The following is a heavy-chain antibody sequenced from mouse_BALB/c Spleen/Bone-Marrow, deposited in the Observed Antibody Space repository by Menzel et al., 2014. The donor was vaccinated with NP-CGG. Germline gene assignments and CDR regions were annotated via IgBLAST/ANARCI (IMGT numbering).Heavy chain of an antibody. CDR2: INPSNGRT. CDR1: GFTFTSYW. J-gene: IGHJ4*01. Sequence: VHLVESGDELVKPGASVKLSCKASGFTFTSYWIHWVKQRPGQGPEWIGEINPSNGRTNYNEKLKSKATLTEDKSSSTAYMQLSSLTSEDSAVYYCARDGNYRYAMDYWGQGTSVTVSS. CDR3: ARDGNYRYAMDY. D-gene: IGHD2-1*01. V-gene: IGHV1S81*02.